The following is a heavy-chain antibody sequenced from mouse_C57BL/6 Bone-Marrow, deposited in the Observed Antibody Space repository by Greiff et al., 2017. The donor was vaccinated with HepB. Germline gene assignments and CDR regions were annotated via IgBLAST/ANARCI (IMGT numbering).Heavy chain of an antibody. D-gene: IGHD5-5*01. V-gene: IGHV3-6*01. CDR1: GYSITSGYY. CDR2: ISYDGSN. CDR3: ARGLPRFAY. Sequence: EVQLQQSGPGLVKPSQSLSLTCSVTGYSITSGYYWNWIRQFPGNKLEWMGYISYDGSNNYNPSLKNRISITRDTSKNQFFLKLNSVTTEDTATYYCARGLPRFAYWGQGTLVTVSA. J-gene: IGHJ3*01.